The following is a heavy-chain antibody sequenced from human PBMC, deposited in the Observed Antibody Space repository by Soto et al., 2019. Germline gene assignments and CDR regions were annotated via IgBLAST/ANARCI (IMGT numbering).Heavy chain of an antibody. D-gene: IGHD3-10*01. Sequence: SETLSLTCTVSGGSISSYYWSWIRQPPGKGLEWIGYIYYSGSTNYNPSLKSRVTISVDTSKNRFSLKLSSVTAADTAVYYCARKMVRGVDAFDIWGQGTMVTVSS. CDR3: ARKMVRGVDAFDI. CDR2: IYYSGST. J-gene: IGHJ3*02. CDR1: GGSISSYY. V-gene: IGHV4-59*08.